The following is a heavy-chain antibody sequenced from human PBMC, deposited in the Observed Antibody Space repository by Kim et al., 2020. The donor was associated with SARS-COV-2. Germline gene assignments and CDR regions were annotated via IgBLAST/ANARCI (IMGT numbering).Heavy chain of an antibody. Sequence: GGSLRLSCAASGFTFSSYSMNWVRQAPGKGLEWVSYISSSSSTIYYADSVKGRFTISRDNAKNSLYLQMNSLRDEDTAVYYCARDPHPYYYDSSGYYPRGFDYWGQGTLVTVSS. CDR3: ARDPHPYYYDSSGYYPRGFDY. J-gene: IGHJ4*02. D-gene: IGHD3-22*01. CDR1: GFTFSSYS. V-gene: IGHV3-48*02. CDR2: ISSSSSTI.